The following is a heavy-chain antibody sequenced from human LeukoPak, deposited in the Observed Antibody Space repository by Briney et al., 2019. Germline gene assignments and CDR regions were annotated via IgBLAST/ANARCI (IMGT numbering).Heavy chain of an antibody. CDR2: ISGSGGST. CDR3: ATPPTYYDFWSGYPPVDY. V-gene: IGHV3-23*01. J-gene: IGHJ4*02. CDR1: GFTFSSYA. Sequence: GGSLRLSCAASGFTFSSYAMSWVRQAPGKGREWVSAISGSGGSTYYAASVKGRFTISRDNSKNTLYLQMNSLRAEDTAVYYCATPPTYYDFWSGYPPVDYWGQGTLVTVSS. D-gene: IGHD3-3*01.